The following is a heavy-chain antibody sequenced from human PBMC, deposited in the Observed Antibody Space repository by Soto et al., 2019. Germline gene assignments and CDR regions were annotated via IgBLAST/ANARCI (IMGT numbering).Heavy chain of an antibody. V-gene: IGHV1-18*01. Sequence: ASVKASCKASGYTFTSYGISWVRQAPGQGLEWMGWISAYNGNTNYAQKLQGRVTMTTDTSTSTAYMELRSLRSDDTAVYYCARRTENSGSYYADYWGQGTLVTVSS. D-gene: IGHD1-26*01. CDR1: GYTFTSYG. J-gene: IGHJ4*02. CDR2: ISAYNGNT. CDR3: ARRTENSGSYYADY.